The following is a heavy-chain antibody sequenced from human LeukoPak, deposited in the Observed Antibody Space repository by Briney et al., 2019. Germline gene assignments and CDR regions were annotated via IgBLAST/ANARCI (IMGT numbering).Heavy chain of an antibody. J-gene: IGHJ1*01. D-gene: IGHD6-19*01. CDR1: GFTFSGYW. V-gene: IGHV3-7*01. CDR3: ARVIVAGTWLGYFQH. CDR2: IKQDGSET. Sequence: GGSLRLSCAASGFTFSGYWMSWVRQAPGKGLEWVANIKQDGSETYYVDSVKGRFTMSRDNAKNSLYLQMNSLRAEDTAVYYCARVIVAGTWLGYFQHWGQGTLVTVSS.